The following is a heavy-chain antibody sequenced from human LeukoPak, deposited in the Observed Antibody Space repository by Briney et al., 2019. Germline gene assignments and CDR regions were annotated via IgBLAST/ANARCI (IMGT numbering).Heavy chain of an antibody. CDR3: ARGGELRPFDY. J-gene: IGHJ4*02. CDR2: IYHSGST. Sequence: SETLSLTCTVSGGSISSGGYYWSWIRQPPGKGLEWIGYIYHSGSTYYNPSLKSRVTISVDRSKNQFSLKLSSVTAADTAVYYCARGGELRPFDYWGQGTLVTVSS. D-gene: IGHD1-7*01. CDR1: GGSISSGGYY. V-gene: IGHV4-30-2*01.